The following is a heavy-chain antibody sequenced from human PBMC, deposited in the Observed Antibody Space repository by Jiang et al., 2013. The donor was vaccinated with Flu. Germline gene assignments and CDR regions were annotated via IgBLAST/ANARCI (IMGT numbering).Heavy chain of an antibody. J-gene: IGHJ5*02. CDR1: GYTFTSYY. V-gene: IGHV1-46*01. CDR3: ARDHCSSTSCYGPNWFDP. Sequence: GAEVKKPGASVRVSCKASGYTFTSYYMHWVRQAPGQGLEWMGIINPSGGSTSYAQKFQGRVTMTRDTSTSTVYMELSSLRSEDTAVYYCARDHCSSTSCYGPNWFDPWGQGTLVTVSS. CDR2: INPSGGST. D-gene: IGHD2-2*01.